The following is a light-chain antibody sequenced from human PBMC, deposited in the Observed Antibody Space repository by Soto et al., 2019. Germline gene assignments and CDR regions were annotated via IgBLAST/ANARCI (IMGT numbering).Light chain of an antibody. J-gene: IGKJ5*01. CDR3: QQTHAVPLT. V-gene: IGKV1-39*01. Sequence: DVQMTQSRSSLSASVGDRVTIPCRASQPIGNYLNWYKPTPGEAPKVLIFAASSLRSGVPSRVSGSGYGTDVTLTINNLHPEDSATYYCQQTHAVPLTFGQGTRLEIK. CDR1: QPIGNY. CDR2: AAS.